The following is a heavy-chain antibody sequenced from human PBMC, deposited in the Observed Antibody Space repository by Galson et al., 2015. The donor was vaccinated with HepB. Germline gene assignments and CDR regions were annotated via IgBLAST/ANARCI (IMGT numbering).Heavy chain of an antibody. Sequence: SLRLSCAASGFTFSSYSMNWVRQAPGKGLEWVPSISRSSSYVYYAASVKGRFTISRDNAKNSLYLQMNSLRAEDTAVYYCARDRGYYGSGSYYNGNWYFDVWGRGTLVTVSS. D-gene: IGHD3-10*01. CDR1: GFTFSSYS. CDR3: ARDRGYYGSGSYYNGNWYFDV. CDR2: ISRSSSYV. V-gene: IGHV3-21*01. J-gene: IGHJ2*01.